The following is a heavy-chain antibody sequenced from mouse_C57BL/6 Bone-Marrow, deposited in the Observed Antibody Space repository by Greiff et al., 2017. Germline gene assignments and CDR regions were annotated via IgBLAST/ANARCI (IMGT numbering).Heavy chain of an antibody. V-gene: IGHV14-3*01. CDR3: AREYPWLAY. Sequence: EVQLQQSVAALVRPGASVKLSCTASGFNIQNTSMHWVKQRPEQGLEWIGRIAPANGNPKYAQTFQGKATITADTSSNTAYLQLRSLTSEDTAIDCCAREYPWLAYWGQGTLVTVSA. CDR1: GFNIQNTS. D-gene: IGHD5-1*01. CDR2: IAPANGNP. J-gene: IGHJ3*01.